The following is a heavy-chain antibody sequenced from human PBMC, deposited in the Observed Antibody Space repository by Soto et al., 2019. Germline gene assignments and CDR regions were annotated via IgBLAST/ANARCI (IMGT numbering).Heavy chain of an antibody. D-gene: IGHD3-3*01. V-gene: IGHV3-11*01. CDR1: GFTFSDYY. J-gene: IGHJ4*01. CDR3: ARAHTYYDFWACDY. Sequence: GGSLRLSCAASGFTFSDYYMSWIRQAPGKGLEWVTYISSSGSTIYYADSVKGRFTISRDNAKNSLYLQMSNLSAEDASVYYCARAHTYYDFWACDYWGQGTLVTVSS. CDR2: ISSSGSTI.